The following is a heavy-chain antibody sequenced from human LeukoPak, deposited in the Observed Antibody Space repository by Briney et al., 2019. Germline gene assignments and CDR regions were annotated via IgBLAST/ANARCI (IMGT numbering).Heavy chain of an antibody. V-gene: IGHV3-30*03. CDR2: ISYDGSNK. D-gene: IGHD3-16*02. CDR3: ARSLMITFGGVIPPGY. Sequence: EGSLGLSCAASGFTFSSYGMHWVRQAPGKGLEWVAVISYDGSNKYYADSVKGRFTISRDNSKNTLYLQMNSLRAEDTAVYYCARSLMITFGGVIPPGYWGQGTLVTVSS. J-gene: IGHJ4*02. CDR1: GFTFSSYG.